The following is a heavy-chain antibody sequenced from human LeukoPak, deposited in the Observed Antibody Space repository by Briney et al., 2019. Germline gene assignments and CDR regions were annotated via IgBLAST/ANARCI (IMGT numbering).Heavy chain of an antibody. CDR1: GFTFSNYN. CDR3: ARGAYSSGWAYFDH. D-gene: IGHD6-19*01. J-gene: IGHJ4*02. Sequence: GGSLRLSCAASGFTFSNYNMNWVRQAPGKGLEWVSYISSSSSSIYYADSVKGRFTISRDNAKNSLYLQMNSLRAEDTAVYYCARGAYSSGWAYFDHWGQGTLVTVSS. V-gene: IGHV3-48*01. CDR2: ISSSSSSI.